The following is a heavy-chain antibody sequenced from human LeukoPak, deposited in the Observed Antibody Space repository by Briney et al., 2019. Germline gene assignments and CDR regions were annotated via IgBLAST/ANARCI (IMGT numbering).Heavy chain of an antibody. V-gene: IGHV4-38-2*02. CDR3: ARDRESYYDFWSGLANNWFDP. J-gene: IGHJ5*02. D-gene: IGHD3-3*01. CDR1: GYSISSGYY. Sequence: PSETLSLTCTVSGYSISSGYYWGWIRQPPGKGLEWIGSIYHSGSTYYNPSLKSRVTISVDTSKNQFPPKLSSVTAADTAVYYCARDRESYYDFWSGLANNWFDPWGQGTLVTVSS. CDR2: IYHSGST.